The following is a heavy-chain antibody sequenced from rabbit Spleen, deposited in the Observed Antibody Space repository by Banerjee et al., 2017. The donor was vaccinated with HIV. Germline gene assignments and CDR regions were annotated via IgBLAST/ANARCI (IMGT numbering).Heavy chain of an antibody. J-gene: IGHJ4*01. CDR1: GFSFSSSYY. V-gene: IGHV1S40*01. D-gene: IGHD2-1*01. Sequence: QSLEESGGDMVKPGASLTLTCTASGFSFSSSYYMCCVRQAPGKGLEWIGCMYPDGVGSTAYASWAKGRFTISKTSSTTVTLQMTSLTAADTATYFCARGSAAMTMVITGYYLNLWGPGTLVTVS. CDR2: MYPDGVGST. CDR3: ARGSAAMTMVITGYYLNL.